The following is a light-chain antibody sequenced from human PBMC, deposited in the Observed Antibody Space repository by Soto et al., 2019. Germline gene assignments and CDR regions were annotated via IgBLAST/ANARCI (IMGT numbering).Light chain of an antibody. CDR1: QSISTF. CDR3: QQYNNWPWT. V-gene: IGKV3-15*01. Sequence: EIVMTQSPATLSVSPGERATLSFMASQSISTFLAWYQQKPGQAPRLLTHGASTRATGIPDRFSGSGSGTEFTLTISSLQSEDFAVYYCQQYNNWPWTFGQGTKV. J-gene: IGKJ1*01. CDR2: GAS.